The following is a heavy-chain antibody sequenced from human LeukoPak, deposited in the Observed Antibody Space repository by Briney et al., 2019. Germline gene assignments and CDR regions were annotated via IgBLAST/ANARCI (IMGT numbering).Heavy chain of an antibody. CDR3: ARDMRLRAFDI. J-gene: IGHJ3*02. Sequence: GGSLRLSCAASGFTFSSYSMNWIRQAPGKGLEWVSSISSSSSYIYYADSVKGRFTISRDNAKNSLYLQMNSLRAEDTAVYYCARDMRLRAFDIWGQGTMVTVSS. CDR1: GFTFSSYS. D-gene: IGHD2-2*01. CDR2: ISSSSSYI. V-gene: IGHV3-21*01.